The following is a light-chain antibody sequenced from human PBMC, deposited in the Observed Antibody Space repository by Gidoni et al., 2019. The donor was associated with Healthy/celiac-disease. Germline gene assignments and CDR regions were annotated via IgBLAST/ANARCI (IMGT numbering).Light chain of an antibody. CDR2: KAS. V-gene: IGKV1-5*03. J-gene: IGKJ1*01. CDR1: QSISSW. Sequence: DIQMTQSPSTLSASVGDRVTITCRASQSISSWLDWYQQKPGKAPKLLICKASSLESGVPSRFSGSGSGTEFTLTISSLQPDDFATYYCQQYGTFGQGTKVEIK. CDR3: QQYGT.